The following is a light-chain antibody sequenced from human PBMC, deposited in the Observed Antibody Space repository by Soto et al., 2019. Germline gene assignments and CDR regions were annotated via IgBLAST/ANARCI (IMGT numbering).Light chain of an antibody. V-gene: IGKV1-39*01. CDR1: QSISSY. Sequence: IQLTQSPSSLSAYIGDRVTITCRASQSISSYLNWYQQKPGTAPQLLIHTASSLQGGVPSRFSGSGSGTDFTLTISNLQPEDFATYYCQQSYGLPRAFGQGTKVDIK. CDR3: QQSYGLPRA. J-gene: IGKJ1*01. CDR2: TAS.